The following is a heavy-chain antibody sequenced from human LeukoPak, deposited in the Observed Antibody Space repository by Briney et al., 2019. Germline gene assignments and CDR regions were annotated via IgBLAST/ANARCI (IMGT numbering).Heavy chain of an antibody. V-gene: IGHV3-11*01. Sequence: GGSLRLSCAASGFTFSDYYMSWIRQAPGKGLEWVSYISSSGGTIYSADSVKGRFTISRDNAKNSLYLQLNSLRAEDTAVYYCAKDALRKGSSWADYFDYWGQGTLVTVSS. CDR2: ISSSGGTI. CDR1: GFTFSDYY. CDR3: AKDALRKGSSWADYFDY. J-gene: IGHJ4*02. D-gene: IGHD6-13*01.